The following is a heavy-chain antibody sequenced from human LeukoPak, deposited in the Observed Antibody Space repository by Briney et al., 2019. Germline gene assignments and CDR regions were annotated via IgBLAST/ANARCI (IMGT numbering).Heavy chain of an antibody. CDR1: GGSISTSSYY. V-gene: IGHV4-39*07. CDR3: ARAADYYYYYYMDV. D-gene: IGHD2-15*01. Sequence: SETLSLTCTVSGGSISTSSYYWGWIRQPPGKGLEWIGSIYYSGSTYYNPSLKSRVTISVDASKNQFSLKLSSVTAADTAVYYCARAADYYYYYYMDVWGKGTTVTVSS. CDR2: IYYSGST. J-gene: IGHJ6*03.